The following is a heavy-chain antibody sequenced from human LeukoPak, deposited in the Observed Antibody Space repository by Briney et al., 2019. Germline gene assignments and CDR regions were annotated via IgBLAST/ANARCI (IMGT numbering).Heavy chain of an antibody. CDR3: AGAAAAAAPFDY. Sequence: GGSLRLSCAASGVTVSSNYMSWVRQAPGKGLEWVSVIYSGGDTYYADSVKGRFSISRDDSKNTLYLQVNSLRAEDTAVYYCAGAAAAAAPFDYWGQGILVTVSS. CDR1: GVTVSSNY. J-gene: IGHJ4*02. V-gene: IGHV3-66*01. D-gene: IGHD6-13*01. CDR2: IYSGGDT.